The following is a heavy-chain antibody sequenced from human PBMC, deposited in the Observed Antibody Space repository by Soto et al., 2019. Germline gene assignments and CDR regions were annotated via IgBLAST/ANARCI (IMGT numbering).Heavy chain of an antibody. J-gene: IGHJ6*02. D-gene: IGHD4-4*01. Sequence: QVQLQESGPGLVKPSQTLSLTCTVSGGSISSGGYYWSWIRQHPGKGLEWIGDIYYSGSTYYNPXXXXXXXXXXXXXXXXXXXXXXXXXXXXXXXXXXXXXXEIYSKGYYGMDVWGQGTTVTVSS. CDR3: XXXXEIYSKGYYGMDV. V-gene: IGHV4-31*01. CDR2: IYYSGST. CDR1: GGSISSGGYY.